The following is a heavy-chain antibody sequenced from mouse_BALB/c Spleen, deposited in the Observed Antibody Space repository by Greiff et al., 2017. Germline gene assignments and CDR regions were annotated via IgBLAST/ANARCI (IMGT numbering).Heavy chain of an antibody. D-gene: IGHD1-1*01. CDR3: ARDYYGSGTWFAY. Sequence: EVKLVESGGGLVKPGGSLKLSCAASGFTFSSYAMSWVRQTPEKRLEWVASISSGGSTYYPDSLKGRFTISRDNARNILYLQMSSLRSEDTAMYYCARDYYGSGTWFAYWGQGTLVTVSA. V-gene: IGHV5-6-5*01. J-gene: IGHJ3*01. CDR2: ISSGGST. CDR1: GFTFSSYA.